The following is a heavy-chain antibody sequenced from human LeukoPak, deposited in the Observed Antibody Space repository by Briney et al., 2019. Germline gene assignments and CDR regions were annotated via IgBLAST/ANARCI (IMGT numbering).Heavy chain of an antibody. CDR2: IYYSGST. CDR3: ARQARVSIFGVVIRNWFDP. V-gene: IGHV4-59*08. J-gene: IGHJ5*02. Sequence: SETLSLTCTVSGGSISSYYWSWIRQPPGKGLEWIGYIYYSGSTNYNPSLKSRVTISVDTSKNQFSLKLSSVTAADTAVYYCARQARVSIFGVVIRNWFDPWGQGTLVTVSS. CDR1: GGSISSYY. D-gene: IGHD3-3*01.